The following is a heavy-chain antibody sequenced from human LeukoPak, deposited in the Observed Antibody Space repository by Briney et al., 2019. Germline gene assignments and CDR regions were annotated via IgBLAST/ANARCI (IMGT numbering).Heavy chain of an antibody. Sequence: SETLSLTCAVYGGSFSGYYWSWIRQPPGKGLEWIGEINHSGSTNYNPSLKSRVTISVDTSKNQFSLKLSSVTAADTAVYYCAGEYCTNGVCYDYWGQGTLVTVSS. J-gene: IGHJ4*02. CDR2: INHSGST. D-gene: IGHD2-8*01. CDR3: AGEYCTNGVCYDY. CDR1: GGSFSGYY. V-gene: IGHV4-34*01.